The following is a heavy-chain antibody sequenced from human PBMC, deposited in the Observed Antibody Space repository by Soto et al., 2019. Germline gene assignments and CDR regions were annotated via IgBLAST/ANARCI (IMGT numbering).Heavy chain of an antibody. D-gene: IGHD3-16*01. J-gene: IGHJ4*02. CDR2: INPNSGDT. V-gene: IGHV1-2*02. Sequence: GASVKVSCKASGYTFNAYYIHWVRQAPGQGLEWVGRINPNSGDTTYMQKFAGRVTMTRDTSISTAYLELSGLRSDDTAIYYCARDHCPLYDLDDWGTVTLVTVSA. CDR1: GYTFNAYY. CDR3: ARDHCPLYDLDD.